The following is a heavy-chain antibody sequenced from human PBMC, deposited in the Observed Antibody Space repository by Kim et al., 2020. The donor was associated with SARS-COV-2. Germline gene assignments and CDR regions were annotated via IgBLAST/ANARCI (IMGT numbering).Heavy chain of an antibody. Sequence: ASVKVSCKTSGYTFTGYYVHWVRQAPGQGLEWMGWINPNSGDTSYLQKFQGRVTLTRDTSINTVYMDLSSLRSDDTAVYFCAKVMAGSCCSFDIWGQGTVVTVSS. CDR3: AKVMAGSCCSFDI. V-gene: IGHV1-2*02. CDR2: INPNSGDT. J-gene: IGHJ3*02. D-gene: IGHD6-19*01. CDR1: GYTFTGYY.